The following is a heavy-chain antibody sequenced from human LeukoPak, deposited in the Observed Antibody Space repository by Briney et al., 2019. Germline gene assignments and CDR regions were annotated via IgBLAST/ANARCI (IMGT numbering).Heavy chain of an antibody. Sequence: SETLSLTCAVYGGSFSGYYWSWIRQPPGKGLEWIGEINHSGSTNYNPSPKSRVTISVDTSKNQFSLKLSSVTAADTAVYYCARDNGEMATIYYYGMDVWGQGTTVTVSS. CDR1: GGSFSGYY. V-gene: IGHV4-34*01. CDR2: INHSGST. D-gene: IGHD5-24*01. CDR3: ARDNGEMATIYYYGMDV. J-gene: IGHJ6*02.